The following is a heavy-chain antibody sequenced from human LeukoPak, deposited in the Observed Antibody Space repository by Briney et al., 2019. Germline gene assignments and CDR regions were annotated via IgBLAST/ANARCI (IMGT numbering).Heavy chain of an antibody. V-gene: IGHV1-46*01. CDR1: GYTFTSYY. Sequence: ASVKVSCKASGYTFTSYYMHWVRQAPGQGLEWMGIINPSGGSTSYAQKFQGRVTMTRDTSTSTVYMELSSLRSEDTAVYYCARDHSDVGALYYFDYWGQGTLVTVSS. J-gene: IGHJ4*02. D-gene: IGHD1-26*01. CDR2: INPSGGST. CDR3: ARDHSDVGALYYFDY.